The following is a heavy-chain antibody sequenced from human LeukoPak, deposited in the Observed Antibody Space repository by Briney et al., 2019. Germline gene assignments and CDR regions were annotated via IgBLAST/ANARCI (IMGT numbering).Heavy chain of an antibody. J-gene: IGHJ5*02. CDR2: ISSSSSYI. CDR3: ARDLHDYGDYGALDWFDP. CDR1: GGTFSSYS. V-gene: IGHV3-21*01. D-gene: IGHD4-17*01. Sequence: GASVKVSCKASGGTFSSYSMNWVRQAPGKGLEWVSSISSSSSYIYYADSVKGRFTISRDNAKNSLYLQMNSLRAEDTAVYYCARDLHDYGDYGALDWFDPWGQGTLVTVSS.